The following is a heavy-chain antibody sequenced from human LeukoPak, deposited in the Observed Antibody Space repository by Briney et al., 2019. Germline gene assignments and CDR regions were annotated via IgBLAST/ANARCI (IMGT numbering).Heavy chain of an antibody. D-gene: IGHD3-22*01. V-gene: IGHV3-33*01. Sequence: GGSLRLSCEASGFTFSSYGMHWVRQAPGKGLEWVAVIWYDGSDKYYAYSVKGRFSISRDNSKNTLYLQMNSLRAEDTAVYYCARELPPVVNFYFDSWGQGTLVTVSP. CDR3: ARELPPVVNFYFDS. J-gene: IGHJ4*02. CDR2: IWYDGSDK. CDR1: GFTFSSYG.